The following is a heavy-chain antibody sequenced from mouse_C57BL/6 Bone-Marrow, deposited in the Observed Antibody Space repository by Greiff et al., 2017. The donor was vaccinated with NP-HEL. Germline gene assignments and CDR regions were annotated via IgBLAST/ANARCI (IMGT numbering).Heavy chain of an antibody. CDR3: VSYDGYAWGAY. Sequence: EVQLVESGGGLVQPKGSLKLSCAASGFSFNTYAMNWVRQAPGKGLEWVARIRSKSNNYATYYADSVKDRFTISRDDSESMLYLQMNNLKTEETAMYNCVSYDGYAWGAYWGQGTLVTVSA. CDR2: IRSKSNNYAT. CDR1: GFSFNTYA. V-gene: IGHV10-1*01. D-gene: IGHD2-3*01. J-gene: IGHJ3*01.